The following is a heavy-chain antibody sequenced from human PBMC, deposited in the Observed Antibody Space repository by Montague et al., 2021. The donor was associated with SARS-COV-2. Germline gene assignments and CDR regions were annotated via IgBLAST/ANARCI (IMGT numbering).Heavy chain of an antibody. CDR3: ARHPSITIFGVVITPSGFDP. D-gene: IGHD3-3*01. V-gene: IGHV4-39*01. J-gene: IGHJ5*02. CDR2: IYYSGST. Sequence: SETLSLTCTVSGGSISSSSYYRGWIRQPPGKGLEWIGSIYYSGSTYYNPSLKSRVTISVDTSKNQFSLKRSSVTAADTAVYYYARHPSITIFGVVITPSGFDPWGQGTLVTVSS. CDR1: GGSISSSSYY.